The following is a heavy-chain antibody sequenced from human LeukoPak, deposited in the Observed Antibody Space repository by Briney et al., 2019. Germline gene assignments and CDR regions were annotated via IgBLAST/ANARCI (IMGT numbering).Heavy chain of an antibody. Sequence: GGSLRLSCAASGFTFSSYAMSWVRQAPGKGLEWVSAISGSGGSTYYADSVKGRFTISRDNSENMLYLQMNSLRVEDTAVYFCAKDRPNYYGSNGHYYRRDGDYWGQGTLVTVSS. D-gene: IGHD3-22*01. CDR2: ISGSGGST. CDR3: AKDRPNYYGSNGHYYRRDGDY. V-gene: IGHV3-23*01. CDR1: GFTFSSYA. J-gene: IGHJ4*02.